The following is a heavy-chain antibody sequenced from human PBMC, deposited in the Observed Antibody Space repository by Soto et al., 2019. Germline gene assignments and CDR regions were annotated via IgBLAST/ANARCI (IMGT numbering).Heavy chain of an antibody. J-gene: IGHJ5*02. CDR2: INGGSGNT. V-gene: IGHV1-3*01. D-gene: IGHD6-6*01. Sequence: QVQLVQSGAEVQRPGAAVKVSCKASRYTFTQFSIHWMRQAPGQRLEWMGWINGGSGNTLYSQEFQGRVTFTRDTSASTAYIELRSLRSEDTAVFYCAISVYIAIDHWGQGTLVTVSS. CDR1: RYTFTQFS. CDR3: AISVYIAIDH.